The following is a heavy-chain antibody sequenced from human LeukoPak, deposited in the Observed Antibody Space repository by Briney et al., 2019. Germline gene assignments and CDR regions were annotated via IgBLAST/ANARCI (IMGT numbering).Heavy chain of an antibody. D-gene: IGHD6-6*01. CDR1: GFTFSSYN. CDR2: ISSSSSTI. Sequence: GGSLRLSCTASGFTFSSYNMNWVRQAPGKGLEWVSYISSSSSTIYYADSVKGRFTISRDNAKNSLYLQMNSLRDEDTAVYYCAREHSGSSGSVSDYWGQGTLVTVSS. V-gene: IGHV3-48*02. CDR3: AREHSGSSGSVSDY. J-gene: IGHJ4*02.